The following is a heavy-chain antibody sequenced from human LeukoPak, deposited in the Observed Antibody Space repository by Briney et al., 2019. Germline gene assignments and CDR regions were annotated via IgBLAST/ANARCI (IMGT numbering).Heavy chain of an antibody. CDR3: AGVGTIFGVVDY. J-gene: IGHJ4*02. Sequence: SETLSLTCAVYGGSFSGYYWSWIRQPPGKGLEWIGEINHSGSTNYNPSLKSRVTISVDTSKNQFSLKLSSVTAADTAVYYCAGVGTIFGVVDYWGQGTLVTVSS. V-gene: IGHV4-34*01. CDR2: INHSGST. CDR1: GGSFSGYY. D-gene: IGHD3-3*01.